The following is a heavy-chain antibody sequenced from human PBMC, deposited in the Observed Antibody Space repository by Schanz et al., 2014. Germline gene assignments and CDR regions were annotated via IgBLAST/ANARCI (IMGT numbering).Heavy chain of an antibody. CDR2: TKIGGDT. D-gene: IGHD3-22*01. J-gene: IGHJ4*02. V-gene: IGHV3-66*01. Sequence: EVQLVESGGGLVKPGGSLRLSCAASGFTVSSNYMSWVRQAPGKGLEWVSVTKIGGDTYYADSVRGRFTISRDNSKNTLYLQMNSLRTEDTAVYFCAKSYDTSGYSGFDYWGQGTLVTVSS. CDR3: AKSYDTSGYSGFDY. CDR1: GFTVSSNY.